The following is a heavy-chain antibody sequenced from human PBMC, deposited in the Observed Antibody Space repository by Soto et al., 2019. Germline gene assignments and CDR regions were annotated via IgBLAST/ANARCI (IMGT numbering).Heavy chain of an antibody. Sequence: QVQLVQSEAEVKKPGASVKVSCKASGYTFTSYDINWVRQATGQGLEWMGWMNPNSGNTGYAQKFQGRVTMTRNTSISTAYMELSSLRSEDTAVYYCARGNDYGDYYYYYMDVWGKGTTVTVSS. V-gene: IGHV1-8*01. D-gene: IGHD4-17*01. CDR1: GYTFTSYD. J-gene: IGHJ6*03. CDR3: ARGNDYGDYYYYYMDV. CDR2: MNPNSGNT.